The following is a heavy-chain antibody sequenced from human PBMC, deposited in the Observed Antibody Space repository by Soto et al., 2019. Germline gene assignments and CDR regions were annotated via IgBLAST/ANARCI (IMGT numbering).Heavy chain of an antibody. J-gene: IGHJ4*02. CDR2: INHSGST. CDR1: GGSFSGYY. D-gene: IGHD6-13*01. CDR3: AREWGISSWQPHLRYYFDY. Sequence: QVQLQQWGAGLLKPSETLSLTCAVYGGSFSGYYWSWIRQPPGKGLEWIGEINHSGSTNYNPSLKRRVHISVDASKNQFSLKLSSVTAADTAVYYCAREWGISSWQPHLRYYFDYWGQGTLVTVSS. V-gene: IGHV4-34*01.